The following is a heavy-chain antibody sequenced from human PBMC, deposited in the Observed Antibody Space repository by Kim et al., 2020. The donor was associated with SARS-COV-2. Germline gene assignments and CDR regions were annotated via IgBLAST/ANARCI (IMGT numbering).Heavy chain of an antibody. J-gene: IGHJ4*02. CDR3: ARDLRSDLEWLPEVDY. Sequence: SVKVSCKASGGTFSSYAISWVRQAPGQGLEWMGRIIPILGIANYAQKFQGRVTITADKSTSTAYMELSSLRSEDTAVYYCARDLRSDLEWLPEVDYWGQGTLVTVSS. D-gene: IGHD3-3*01. CDR1: GGTFSSYA. CDR2: IIPILGIA. V-gene: IGHV1-69*04.